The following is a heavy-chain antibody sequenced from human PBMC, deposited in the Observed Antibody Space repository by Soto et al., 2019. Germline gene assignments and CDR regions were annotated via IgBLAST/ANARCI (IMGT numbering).Heavy chain of an antibody. Sequence: QLQLQESGPGLVKPSETLSLTCTVSGGSIRSDSYYWGWIRQPPGKGLEWIGSIHDSGSAYYNASLKSRLTMSIGTSKTHLSLKLTSVNAADTAVYYCARHGNWNCGYYIDVWGKGTTVTVSS. D-gene: IGHD1-7*01. CDR1: GGSIRSDSYY. V-gene: IGHV4-39*01. J-gene: IGHJ6*03. CDR2: IHDSGSA. CDR3: ARHGNWNCGYYIDV.